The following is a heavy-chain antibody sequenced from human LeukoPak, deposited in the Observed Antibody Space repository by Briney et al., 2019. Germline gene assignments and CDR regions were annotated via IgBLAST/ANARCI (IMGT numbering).Heavy chain of an antibody. J-gene: IGHJ4*02. V-gene: IGHV3-23*01. CDR3: AKVVREQQLGLDY. D-gene: IGHD6-13*01. Sequence: GGSLRLSCAASGFTFSSYAMSWVRQAPGKGLEWVSAISGSSGSTYYADSVKGRFTISRDNSKNTLYLQMNSLRAEDTAVYYCAKVVREQQLGLDYWGQGTLVTVSS. CDR2: ISGSSGST. CDR1: GFTFSSYA.